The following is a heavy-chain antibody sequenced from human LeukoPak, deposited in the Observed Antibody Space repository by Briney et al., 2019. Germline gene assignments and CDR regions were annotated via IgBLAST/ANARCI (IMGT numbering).Heavy chain of an antibody. D-gene: IGHD5-18*01. CDR2: ISAYNGNT. J-gene: IGHJ3*02. CDR1: GYTFTSYD. Sequence: ASVKVSCKASGYTFTSYDINWVRQATGQGLEWMGWISAYNGNTNYAQKLQGRVTMTTDTSTSTAHMELRSLRSDDTAVYYCARDPGGGYSYGLATDAFDIWGQGTMVTVSS. V-gene: IGHV1-18*01. CDR3: ARDPGGGYSYGLATDAFDI.